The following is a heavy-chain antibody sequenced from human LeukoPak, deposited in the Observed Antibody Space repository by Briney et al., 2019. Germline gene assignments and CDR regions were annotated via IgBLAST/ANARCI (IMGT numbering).Heavy chain of an antibody. J-gene: IGHJ3*02. V-gene: IGHV7-4-1*02. CDR2: INTNTGNP. CDR3: ARGYGSGSYRTLWAYDAFDI. D-gene: IGHD3-10*01. CDR1: GYTFTSYA. Sequence: ASVKVSCKASGYTFTSYAMNWVRQAPGQGLEWMGWINTNTGNPTYAQGFTGRFVFSLDTSVSTAYLQISSLKAEDTAVYYCARGYGSGSYRTLWAYDAFDIWGQGTMVTVFS.